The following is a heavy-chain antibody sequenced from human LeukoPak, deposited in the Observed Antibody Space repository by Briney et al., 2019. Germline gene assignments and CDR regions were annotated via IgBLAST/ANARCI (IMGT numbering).Heavy chain of an antibody. J-gene: IGHJ4*02. CDR2: IWYDGSNK. D-gene: IGHD1-1*01. CDR3: ARGRLSVVWKPRYYFDY. V-gene: IGHV3-33*01. CDR1: GFTFSSYG. Sequence: GGSLRLSCAASGFTFSSYGMHWVRQAPGKGLEWVAVIWYDGSNKYYADSVKGRFTISRDNSKNTLYLQMNSLRAEDTAVYYCARGRLSVVWKPRYYFDYWGQGTLVTVSS.